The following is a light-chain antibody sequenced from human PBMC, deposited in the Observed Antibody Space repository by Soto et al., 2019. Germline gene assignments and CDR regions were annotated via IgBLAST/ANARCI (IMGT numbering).Light chain of an antibody. J-gene: IGKJ1*01. V-gene: IGKV1-39*01. CDR2: ASS. CDR1: QSIINY. CDR3: QQSYSTPWT. Sequence: DIQMTQSPSSLSASVGYRGSITCLASQSIINYLNWYQHRPGEAPKVLIYASSSLQSGVPPRFSGSGSGTDFTLTISSLQPEDFETYYCQQSYSTPWTFGQGTKVDIK.